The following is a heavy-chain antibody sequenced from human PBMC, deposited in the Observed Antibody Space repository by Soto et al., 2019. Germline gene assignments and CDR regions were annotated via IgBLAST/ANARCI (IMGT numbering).Heavy chain of an antibody. V-gene: IGHV4-39*01. CDR3: ARLPINYARDG. J-gene: IGHJ6*02. CDR1: GGSISSSTYY. CDR2: IYYSGIT. Sequence: QLQLQESGPGLVKPSETLSLTCSVSGGSISSSTYYWGWIRQSPGKGLEWIGSIYYSGITSYSSSLKSRVTISVETCKNQFSLKLNSVTAADSAVYHCARLPINYARDGWGHGTTVTVSS.